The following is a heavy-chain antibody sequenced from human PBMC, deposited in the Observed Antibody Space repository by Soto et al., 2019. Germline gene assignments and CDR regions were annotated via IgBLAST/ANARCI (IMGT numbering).Heavy chain of an antibody. CDR2: IYYSGST. D-gene: IGHD1-1*01. V-gene: IGHV4-31*03. J-gene: IGHJ6*03. CDR3: ARVREPDYYYYMDV. CDR1: GGSISSGGYY. Sequence: QVQLQESGPGLVKPSQTLSLTCTVSGGSISSGGYYWSWIRQHPGKGLEWIGYIYYSGSTYYNPSLKSRVTIAVDTSKNQFCLKLSSVTAADTAVYYCARVREPDYYYYMDVWGKGTTVTVS.